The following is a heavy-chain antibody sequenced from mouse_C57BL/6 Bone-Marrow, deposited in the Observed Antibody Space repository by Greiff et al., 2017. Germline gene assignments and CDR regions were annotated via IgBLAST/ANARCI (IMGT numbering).Heavy chain of an antibody. CDR3: ARAGPLGRSFDY. CDR1: GYTFTSYW. Sequence: QVQLQQPGAELVKPGASVKMSCKASGYTFTSYWITWVKQRPGQGLEWIGDIYPTSGRTNYNEKFTSKAILTVDTSSNTAYMQLSSLTSEDSAVFYCARAGPLGRSFDYWGRGTTLTVSS. J-gene: IGHJ2*01. D-gene: IGHD4-1*01. V-gene: IGHV1-55*01. CDR2: IYPTSGRT.